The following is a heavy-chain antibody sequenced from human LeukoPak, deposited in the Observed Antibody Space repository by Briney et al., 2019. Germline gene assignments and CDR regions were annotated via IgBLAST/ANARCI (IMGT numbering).Heavy chain of an antibody. J-gene: IGHJ4*02. CDR1: GFSFSNYA. V-gene: IGHV3-23*01. CDR3: AKDRWSTAYYYLDY. CDR2: ISGGNT. Sequence: PGGSLRVSCAASGFSFSNYAVSWVRQAPGKGLEWLSGISGGNTYYADSVKGRFTISRDISKNTLYLQMNNLRAEDTAVYYCAKDRWSTAYYYLDYWGQGTLVTVSS. D-gene: IGHD3-16*01.